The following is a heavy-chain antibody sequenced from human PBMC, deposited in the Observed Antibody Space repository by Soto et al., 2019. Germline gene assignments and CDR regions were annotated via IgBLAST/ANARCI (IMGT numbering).Heavy chain of an antibody. J-gene: IGHJ6*03. V-gene: IGHV3-9*01. CDR1: GFTFDDYA. CDR3: AKGGDFWSGYYWDYYMDV. CDR2: ISWNSGSI. Sequence: GGSLRLSCAASGFTFDDYAMHWVRQAPGKGLEWVSGISWNSGSIGYADSVKGRFTISRDNAKNSLYLQMNSLRAEDTALYYCAKGGDFWSGYYWDYYMDVWGKGTTVTVSS. D-gene: IGHD3-3*01.